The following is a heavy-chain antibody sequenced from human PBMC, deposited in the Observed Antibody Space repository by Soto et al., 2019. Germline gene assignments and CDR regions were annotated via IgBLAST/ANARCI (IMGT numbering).Heavy chain of an antibody. J-gene: IGHJ6*02. D-gene: IGHD3-3*01. CDR2: ISSSSSTI. Sequence: EVQLVESGGGLVQPGGSLRLSCAASGFTFSSYSMNWVRQAPGKGLEWVSYISSSSSTIYYADSVKGRFTISRDTAKKSLNLQMNSLRDEDTAVYYCARLLYDFWSGYYRRGPLDVWAQGTTVTGS. V-gene: IGHV3-48*02. CDR3: ARLLYDFWSGYYRRGPLDV. CDR1: GFTFSSYS.